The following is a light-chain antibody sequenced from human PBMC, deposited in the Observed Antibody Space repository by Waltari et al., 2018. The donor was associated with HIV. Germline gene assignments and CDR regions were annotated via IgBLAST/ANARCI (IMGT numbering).Light chain of an antibody. V-gene: IGKV4-1*01. CDR3: QQYYSTPSIT. CDR2: WAS. CDR1: QSVLYSSNNKNY. Sequence: DIVMTQSPDSLAVSLGERATINCKSSQSVLYSSNNKNYLAWYQQKPGQPPNLLLYWASTRESGFPDRFRCSGSGTDFPLTINSLQAEDVAVYYCQQYYSTPSITFGQGTRLEIK. J-gene: IGKJ5*01.